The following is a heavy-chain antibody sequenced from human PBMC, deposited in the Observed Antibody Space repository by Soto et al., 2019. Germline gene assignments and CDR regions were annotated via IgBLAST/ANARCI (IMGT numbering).Heavy chain of an antibody. J-gene: IGHJ6*02. CDR3: ARDWEVETILTNFESYYYAMDV. CDR1: GYTFTSYA. CDR2: INAGNGNT. V-gene: IGHV1-3*01. D-gene: IGHD2-2*02. Sequence: ASVKISCKASGYTFTSYAMHWVRQAPGQRLEWMGWINAGNGNTKYSQKFQGRVTITRATSASTAYMELGSLRSEDTAVYYCARDWEVETILTNFESYYYAMDVWGQGTTVTVSS.